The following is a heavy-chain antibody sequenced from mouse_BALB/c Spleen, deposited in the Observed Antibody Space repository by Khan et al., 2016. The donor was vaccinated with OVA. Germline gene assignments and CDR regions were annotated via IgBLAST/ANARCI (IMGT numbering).Heavy chain of an antibody. J-gene: IGHJ2*01. CDR2: ISSSGST. CDR1: GFTFSSYV. Sequence: EVKLVESGGGSVKPGGSLKLSCEVSGFTFSSYVMSWIRQTPEKRLEWVASISSSGSTYYPDSVKGRFTISRDNDRNVVYLQMSSLRSEDMAMYYCAREAYRYDEYYFDYWGQGTTLIVSS. D-gene: IGHD2-14*01. V-gene: IGHV5-6-5*01. CDR3: AREAYRYDEYYFDY.